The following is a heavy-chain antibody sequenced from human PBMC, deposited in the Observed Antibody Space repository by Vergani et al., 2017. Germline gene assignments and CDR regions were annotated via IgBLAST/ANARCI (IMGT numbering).Heavy chain of an antibody. CDR3: ARVGFGGWYGPDYYYGMDV. Sequence: QVQLQQWGAGLLKPSETLSLTCAVYGGSFSGYYWSWIRQPPGKGLEWIGEINHSGSTNYNPSLKSRVTISVDTSKNQFSLKLSSVTAADTAVYYCARVGFGGWYGPDYYYGMDVWGQGTTVTVSS. J-gene: IGHJ6*02. D-gene: IGHD6-19*01. CDR2: INHSGST. V-gene: IGHV4-34*01. CDR1: GGSFSGYY.